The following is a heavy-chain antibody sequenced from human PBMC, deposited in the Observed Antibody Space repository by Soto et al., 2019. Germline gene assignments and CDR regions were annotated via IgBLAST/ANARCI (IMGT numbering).Heavy chain of an antibody. CDR2: INHSGST. J-gene: IGHJ6*02. CDR3: ARETTVTTWYYYYGMDV. D-gene: IGHD4-17*01. CDR1: GGSFSGYY. V-gene: IGHV4-34*01. Sequence: QVQLQQWGAGLLKPSETLSLTCAVYGGSFSGYYWSWIRQPPGKGLEWIGEINHSGSTNYNPSLKSRVTISVDTSKNQFALKLSSVTAADTAVYYCARETTVTTWYYYYGMDVWGQGTTVTVSS.